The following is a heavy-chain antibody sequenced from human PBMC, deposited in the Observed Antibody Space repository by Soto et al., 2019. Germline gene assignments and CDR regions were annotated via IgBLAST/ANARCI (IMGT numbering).Heavy chain of an antibody. CDR1: GWIFTFQY. J-gene: IGHJ4*02. V-gene: IGHV1-45*02. D-gene: IGHD7-27*01. Sequence: QMQLLQSGAEVKKTGSSVKISCKTSGWIFTFQYLHWVRQAPGQGLEWLGWITPYNGNVKYAQHFQGRISLSRDNSLNPLFLELRDLRPEDTGLYYCARSATSGDQHFIDSWGQGTLVTVSS. CDR2: ITPYNGNV. CDR3: ARSATSGDQHFIDS.